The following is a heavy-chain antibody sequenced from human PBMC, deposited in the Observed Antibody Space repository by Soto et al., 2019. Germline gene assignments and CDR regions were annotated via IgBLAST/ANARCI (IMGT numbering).Heavy chain of an antibody. CDR1: GFTFRSYA. V-gene: IGHV3-23*01. CDR2: ISGSGDST. CDR3: ARRGPGTYFDY. J-gene: IGHJ4*02. D-gene: IGHD6-13*01. Sequence: GGSLRLSCAASGFTFRSYAMSWVRQAPGKGLEWVSVISGSGDSTYYADSVKGRFTISRDNSKNTLYLQMNSLRTEDTAVYYCARRGPGTYFDYWGQGTLVTVSS.